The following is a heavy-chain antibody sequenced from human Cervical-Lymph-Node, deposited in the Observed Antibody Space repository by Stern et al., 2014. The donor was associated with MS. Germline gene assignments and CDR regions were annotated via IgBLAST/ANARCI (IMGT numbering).Heavy chain of an antibody. J-gene: IGHJ6*02. D-gene: IGHD3-3*01. V-gene: IGHV4-4*02. Sequence: QVQLQESGPGLVKPSGTLSLTCAVSGDSLSSDNWWSWVRQSPGKGLEWIGDIHHSGSTNYNPSLKTRLTISVDKSNNQFSLKLTSVTAADTAVYYCARARDFCSGPPGMDVWGQGTTLTV. CDR3: ARARDFCSGPPGMDV. CDR2: IHHSGST. CDR1: GDSLSSDNW.